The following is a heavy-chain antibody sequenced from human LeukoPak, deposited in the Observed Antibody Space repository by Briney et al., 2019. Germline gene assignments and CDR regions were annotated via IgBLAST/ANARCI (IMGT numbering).Heavy chain of an antibody. J-gene: IGHJ4*02. Sequence: ASVKVSCKASGYTFTAYYMHWVRQAPGQGLEWMGWINPNSGGTNYAQKFQGRVTMTRDTSISTAYMEVSTLTSDDTAVYYCARDAWADRSFDYWGQGTLVTVSS. CDR2: INPNSGGT. CDR3: ARDAWADRSFDY. V-gene: IGHV1-2*02. D-gene: IGHD1-26*01. CDR1: GYTFTAYY.